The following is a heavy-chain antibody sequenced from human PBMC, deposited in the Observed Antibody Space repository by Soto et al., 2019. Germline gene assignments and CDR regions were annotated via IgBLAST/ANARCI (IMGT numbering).Heavy chain of an antibody. V-gene: IGHV3-23*01. J-gene: IGHJ4*02. CDR2: ISGSDGKT. CDR3: ARWSFLDY. Sequence: GGSLRRSCTASGFSFSSYALSWVRQAPGKGLEWVSTISGSDGKTYYADSVKGRFSISRNTSKTTLYLEMTSLRVEDTAVYYCARWSFLDYWGQGTRVTVSS. D-gene: IGHD1-26*01. CDR1: GFSFSSYA.